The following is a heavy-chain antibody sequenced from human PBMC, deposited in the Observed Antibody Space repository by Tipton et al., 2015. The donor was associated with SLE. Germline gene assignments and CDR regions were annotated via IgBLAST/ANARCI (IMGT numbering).Heavy chain of an antibody. J-gene: IGHJ4*02. V-gene: IGHV3-7*01. CDR1: GFTFSSYW. CDR2: IKQDGSEK. CDR3: AREGIAAALFDY. D-gene: IGHD6-13*01. Sequence: GSLRLSCAASGFTFSSYWMSWVRQAPGKGLEWVANIKQDGSEKYYVASVKGRFTISRDNAKNSLYLQMNSLRAEDTAVYYCAREGIAAALFDYWGQGTLVTVSS.